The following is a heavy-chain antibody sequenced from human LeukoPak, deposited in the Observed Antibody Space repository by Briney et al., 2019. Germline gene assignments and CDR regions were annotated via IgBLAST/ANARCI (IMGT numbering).Heavy chain of an antibody. CDR1: GFTFSNHA. CDR3: ARSLAVAGTSYYYYYGMDV. CDR2: ISYDGSNK. J-gene: IGHJ6*02. V-gene: IGHV3-30-3*01. Sequence: GGSLRLSCAASGFTFSNHAMHWVRQAPGKGLEWVAVISYDGSNKYYADSVKGRFTISRDNSKNTLYLQMNSLRAEDTAVYYCARSLAVAGTSYYYYYGMDVWGQGTTVTVSS. D-gene: IGHD6-19*01.